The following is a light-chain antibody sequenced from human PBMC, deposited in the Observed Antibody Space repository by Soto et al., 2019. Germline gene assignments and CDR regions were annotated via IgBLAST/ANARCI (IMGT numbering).Light chain of an antibody. CDR2: GAS. J-gene: IGKJ5*01. CDR3: QQYGSSPIT. Sequence: EIVLTQSPATLSVSPGERTTLSCRASQSVSRILAWYQQKPGQAPRLLIYGASSRATGIPDRFSGSGSGTDFTLTISRLEPEDFAVYYCQQYGSSPITFGQGTRLEIK. CDR1: QSVSRI. V-gene: IGKV3-20*01.